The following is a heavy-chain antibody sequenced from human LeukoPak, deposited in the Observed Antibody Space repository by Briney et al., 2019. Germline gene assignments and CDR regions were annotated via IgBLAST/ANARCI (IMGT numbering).Heavy chain of an antibody. Sequence: PSETLSLTCTVSGGSISSSSYYWGWIRQPPGKGLEWIGSIYYSGSTYYNPSLKRRVTISVDTSKNQFSLKLSSVTAADTAVYYCASMYSSGWYEGFFWGQGTLVTVSS. D-gene: IGHD6-19*01. CDR3: ASMYSSGWYEGFF. CDR1: GGSISSSSYY. CDR2: IYYSGST. V-gene: IGHV4-39*01. J-gene: IGHJ4*02.